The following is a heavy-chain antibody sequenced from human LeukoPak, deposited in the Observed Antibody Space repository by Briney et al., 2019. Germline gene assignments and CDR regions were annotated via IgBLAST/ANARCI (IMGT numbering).Heavy chain of an antibody. V-gene: IGHV3-33*06. CDR1: GFTFSSYG. D-gene: IGHD5-24*01. Sequence: GGSLRLSCAASGFTFSSYGMHWVRQAPGKGLEWVAVIWYDGSNKYYADSVKGRFTTSRDNSKNTLYLQMNSLRAEDTAVYYCAKDPVEMATTYNWFDPWGQGTLVTVSS. CDR3: AKDPVEMATTYNWFDP. J-gene: IGHJ5*02. CDR2: IWYDGSNK.